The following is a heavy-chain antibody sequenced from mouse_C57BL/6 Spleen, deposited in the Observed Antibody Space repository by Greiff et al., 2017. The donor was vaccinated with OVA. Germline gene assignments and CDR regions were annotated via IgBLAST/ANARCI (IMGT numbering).Heavy chain of an antibody. CDR3: SGGGAMDY. V-gene: IGHV1-50*01. J-gene: IGHJ4*01. Sequence: QVQLQQPGAELVKPGASVKLSCKASGYTFTSYWMQWVKQRPGQGLEWIGEIDPSDSYTNYNQKFKGKATLTVDTSSSTAYMQLSSLTSEDSAVYYCSGGGAMDYWGQGTSVTVSS. CDR1: GYTFTSYW. CDR2: IDPSDSYT.